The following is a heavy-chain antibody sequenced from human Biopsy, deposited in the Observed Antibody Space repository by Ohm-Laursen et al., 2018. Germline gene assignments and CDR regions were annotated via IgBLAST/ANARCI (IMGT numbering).Heavy chain of an antibody. CDR3: ALETTYCSGNRCYPDGMDV. Sequence: GTLSLTCTVYGGSFSGYYWSWIRQPPGKGLEWIGEMNHGGSTNYNSSLKSRVTISVDTSKNRLSLKLRSVTAADTAVYYCALETTYCSGNRCYPDGMDVWGQGTTVTVSS. J-gene: IGHJ6*02. CDR1: GGSFSGYY. D-gene: IGHD2-15*01. V-gene: IGHV4-34*01. CDR2: MNHGGST.